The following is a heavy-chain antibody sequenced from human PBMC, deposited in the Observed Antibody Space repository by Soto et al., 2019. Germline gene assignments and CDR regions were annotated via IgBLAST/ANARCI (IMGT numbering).Heavy chain of an antibody. D-gene: IGHD2-15*01. CDR3: ARRGVGCSGGSCYSSLPGTHYYYYGMDV. CDR2: IYYSGST. J-gene: IGHJ6*02. Sequence: QLQLQESGPGLVKPSETLSLTCTVSGGSISSSSYYWGWIRQPPGKGLEWIGSIYYSGSTYYNPSLKSRVTISVDTSKNQFSLKLSSVTAADTAVYYCARRGVGCSGGSCYSSLPGTHYYYYGMDVWGQGTTVTVSS. CDR1: GGSISSSSYY. V-gene: IGHV4-39*01.